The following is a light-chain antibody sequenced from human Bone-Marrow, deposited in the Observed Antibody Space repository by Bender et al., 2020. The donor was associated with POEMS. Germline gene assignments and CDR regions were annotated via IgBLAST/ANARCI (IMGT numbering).Light chain of an antibody. J-gene: IGLJ3*02. CDR3: AVWDDSLNGWV. CDR1: SSNIGAHA. Sequence: QSVLTQPPSASGTPGQRVTISCSGGSSNIGAHAVNWYQHLPGTAPRVLIYSTNQRPSGVPARFSGSKSGTSASLAISGLQSEDEADYYCAVWDDSLNGWVFGGGTKLTVL. V-gene: IGLV1-44*01. CDR2: STN.